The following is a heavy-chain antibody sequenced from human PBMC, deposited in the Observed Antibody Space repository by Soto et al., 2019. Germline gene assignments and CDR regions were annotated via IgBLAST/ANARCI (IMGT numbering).Heavy chain of an antibody. V-gene: IGHV1-69*06. CDR3: ARSLEIYPDYGDYLYYYYGMDV. CDR1: GGTFSSYA. Sequence: GPPVKVSCKASGGTFSSYAISWVRQAPGQGLEWMGGIIPIFGTANYAQKFQGRATITADKSTSTAYMELSSLRSEDTAVYYCARSLEIYPDYGDYLYYYYGMDVWGQGTTVTVSS. CDR2: IIPIFGTA. J-gene: IGHJ6*02. D-gene: IGHD4-17*01.